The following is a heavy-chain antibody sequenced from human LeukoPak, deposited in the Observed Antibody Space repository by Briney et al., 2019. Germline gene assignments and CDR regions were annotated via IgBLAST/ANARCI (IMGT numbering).Heavy chain of an antibody. CDR2: IYYSGST. CDR3: ARGDERSSWYGERVPLDY. D-gene: IGHD6-13*01. CDR1: GGSISSSSYY. V-gene: IGHV4-39*07. Sequence: SETLSLTCTVSGGSISSSSYYWGWIRQPPGKGLEWIGSIYYSGSTYYNPSLKSRVTISVDTSKNQFSLKLSSVTAADTAVYYCARGDERSSWYGERVPLDYWGQGTLVTVSS. J-gene: IGHJ4*02.